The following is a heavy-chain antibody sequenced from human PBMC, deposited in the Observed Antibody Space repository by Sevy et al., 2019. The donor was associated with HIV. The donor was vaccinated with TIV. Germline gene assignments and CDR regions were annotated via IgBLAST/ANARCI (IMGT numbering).Heavy chain of an antibody. J-gene: IGHJ4*02. CDR3: ARVGGAREGYDYVGSSFIDH. V-gene: IGHV1-69*13. CDR1: GGSFSNSD. CDR2: IIPRFGTA. D-gene: IGHD3-16*01. Sequence: ASVKVSCKVSGGSFSNSDVIWVRQAPGQGLEWMGRIIPRFGTANYAQRFQGRVTITADDSTRTVFMELSRLRSEDTALFYCARVGGAREGYDYVGSSFIDHWGQGTLVTVSS.